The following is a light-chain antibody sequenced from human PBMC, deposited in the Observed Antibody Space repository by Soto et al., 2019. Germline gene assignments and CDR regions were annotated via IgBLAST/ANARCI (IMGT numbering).Light chain of an antibody. Sequence: TQPRSASGSPGQSITISCTGTSSDVGGYNYVSWYQQHPAKAPKLIIFDVSKRPSGVPNRFSGSKSGNTASLTISGLRAEDEADYYCCSYVGRNTYVFGTGTKVTVL. CDR1: SSDVGGYNY. CDR2: DVS. CDR3: CSYVGRNTYV. V-gene: IGLV2-11*01. J-gene: IGLJ1*01.